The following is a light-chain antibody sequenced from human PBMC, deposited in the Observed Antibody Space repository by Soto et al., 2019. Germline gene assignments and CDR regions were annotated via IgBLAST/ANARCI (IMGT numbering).Light chain of an antibody. J-gene: IGKJ2*01. Sequence: EIVMTQSPATLSVSPGERATLSCRASQSVSSNLAWYQQRPGQAPRLLIYGASTRATGIPARLSGSGSGTEFTLTISSLQSEDLAVYYCQPHNNWPFTFGQGTKLEIK. V-gene: IGKV3-15*01. CDR3: QPHNNWPFT. CDR2: GAS. CDR1: QSVSSN.